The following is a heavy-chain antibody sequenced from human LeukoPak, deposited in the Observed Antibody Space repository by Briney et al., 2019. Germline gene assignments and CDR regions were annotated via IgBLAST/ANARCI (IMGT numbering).Heavy chain of an antibody. CDR3: VRLVPAAERDYYYYYMDV. D-gene: IGHD2-2*01. J-gene: IGHJ6*03. CDR2: MNPNSGNT. Sequence: ASVKVSCKASGYTFTSYDINWVRQATGQGLEWMGWMNPNSGNTGYAQKFQGRVTMTRNTSISTAYMELSSLRSEDTAVYYSVRLVPAAERDYYYYYMDVWGKGTTVTVSS. CDR1: GYTFTSYD. V-gene: IGHV1-8*01.